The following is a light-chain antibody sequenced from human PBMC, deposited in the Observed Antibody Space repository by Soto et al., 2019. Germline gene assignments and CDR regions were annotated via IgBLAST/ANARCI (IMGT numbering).Light chain of an antibody. V-gene: IGKV3-15*01. J-gene: IGKJ4*01. Sequence: EIVMTQSPATLSVSPGERATLSCRASQSVSSNLAWYQQKPGQAPRLLIYGASTRATGIPARFSRSGSGTEFTLTIRSLQSEDFAVYYCQQYNNWPLTFGGGTKVDIK. CDR3: QQYNNWPLT. CDR2: GAS. CDR1: QSVSSN.